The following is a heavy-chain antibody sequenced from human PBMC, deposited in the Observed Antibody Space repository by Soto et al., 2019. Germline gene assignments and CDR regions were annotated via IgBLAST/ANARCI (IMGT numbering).Heavy chain of an antibody. CDR1: GFTFSGYW. V-gene: IGHV3-7*01. J-gene: IGHJ6*02. Sequence: GGSLRLSCAAYGFTFSGYWMSWVRQAPGKGLEWVANIKEDGSEKYFVDSVRGRLIISRDNGKNSLYLLMTSLRVEDTAVYYCARDTHGGYPGYHYYGLDVWGQGTTVTVSS. CDR2: IKEDGSEK. CDR3: ARDTHGGYPGYHYYGLDV. D-gene: IGHD4-17*01.